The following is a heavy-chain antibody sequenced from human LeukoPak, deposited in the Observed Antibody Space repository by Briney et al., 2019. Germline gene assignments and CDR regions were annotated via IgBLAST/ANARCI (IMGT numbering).Heavy chain of an antibody. CDR3: VSFYETY. V-gene: IGHV3-74*01. D-gene: IGHD3-22*01. CDR1: GNYW. Sequence: GGSLRLSCAASGNYWTHWVRQAPGKGLVWVSHINSDGSWTSYADSVKGRFTISKDNAKNTVYLQMNSLRAEDTAVYYCVSFYETYWGRGTLVTVSS. J-gene: IGHJ4*02. CDR2: INSDGSWT.